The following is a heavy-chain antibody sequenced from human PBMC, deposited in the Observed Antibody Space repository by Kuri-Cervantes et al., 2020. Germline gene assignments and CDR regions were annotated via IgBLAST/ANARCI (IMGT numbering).Heavy chain of an antibody. CDR3: ARSSIAAAENWLDH. CDR1: GYRFTSYW. D-gene: IGHD6-13*01. CDR2: IYPGDSDT. Sequence: GESLKISCKGSGYRFTSYWIGWVRQMPGKGLEWMGIIYPGDSDTKYSPSFRGQVTISADKSISTAYLQWSSLKASDTAMYYCARSSIAAAENWLDHWGQGTLVTVSS. J-gene: IGHJ5*02. V-gene: IGHV5-51*01.